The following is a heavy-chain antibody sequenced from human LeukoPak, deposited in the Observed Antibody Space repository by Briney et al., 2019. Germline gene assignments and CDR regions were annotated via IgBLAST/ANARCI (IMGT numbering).Heavy chain of an antibody. CDR1: GFTVSSNY. CDR2: IYSGGST. J-gene: IGHJ4*02. D-gene: IGHD6-19*01. Sequence: PGGSLRLSCAASGFTVSSNYMSWVRQTPGKGLEWVSVIYSGGSTYYADSVKGRFTISRDNSKNTLYLQMNSLRAEDTAVYYCARGTGYSSGWIFDYWGQGTLVTVSS. CDR3: ARGTGYSSGWIFDY. V-gene: IGHV3-53*01.